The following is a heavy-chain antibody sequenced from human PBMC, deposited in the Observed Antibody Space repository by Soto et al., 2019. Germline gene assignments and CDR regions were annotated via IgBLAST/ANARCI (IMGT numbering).Heavy chain of an antibody. CDR1: GGSISSYY. J-gene: IGHJ4*02. Sequence: TLSLTCTVSGGSISSYYWSWIRQPPGKGLEWIGYIYYSGSTNYNPSLKSRVTISVDTSKNQFSLKLSSVTAADTAVYYCARAPRGNYGYPSYFDYWGQGTLVNVSS. V-gene: IGHV4-59*01. CDR2: IYYSGST. CDR3: ARAPRGNYGYPSYFDY. D-gene: IGHD3-10*01.